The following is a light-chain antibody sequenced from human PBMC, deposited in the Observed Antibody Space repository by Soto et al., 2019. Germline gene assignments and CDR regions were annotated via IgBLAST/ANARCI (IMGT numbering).Light chain of an antibody. Sequence: QSVLTQPPSASGTPGQRVTISCSGSRSNIGSNYVYWYQQLRGTAPKLLIYRNNQRPSGVPDRFSGSKSGTSASLAISWLRSDDEADYYCAAWDDSLSGVVFGGGTKLTVL. CDR1: RSNIGSNY. CDR2: RNN. V-gene: IGLV1-47*01. CDR3: AAWDDSLSGVV. J-gene: IGLJ2*01.